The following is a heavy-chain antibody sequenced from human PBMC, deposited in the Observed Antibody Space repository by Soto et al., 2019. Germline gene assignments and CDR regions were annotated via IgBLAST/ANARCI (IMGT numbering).Heavy chain of an antibody. J-gene: IGHJ6*02. CDR3: ARSIYSYGSFAYYYGMDV. CDR2: IYPGDSDT. V-gene: IGHV5-51*01. D-gene: IGHD5-18*01. CDR1: GYSFTSYW. Sequence: PGESLKISCKGSGYSFTSYWIGWVRQMPGKGLEWMGIIYPGDSDTRYSPSFQGQVTISADKSISTAYLQWSSLKASDTAMYYCARSIYSYGSFAYYYGMDVWGQGTTVTVSS.